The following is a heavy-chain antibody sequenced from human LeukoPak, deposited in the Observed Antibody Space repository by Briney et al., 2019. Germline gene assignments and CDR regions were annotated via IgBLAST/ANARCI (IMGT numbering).Heavy chain of an antibody. CDR2: IKQDGSEK. Sequence: PGESLRLSCAASGFTFSSYWMSWVRQAPGKGLEWVANIKQDGSEKYYVDSVKGRFTISRDNAKNSLYLQMNSLRAEDTAVYYCARDLLITMVRGNWYYFDYWGQGTLVTVSS. D-gene: IGHD3-10*01. V-gene: IGHV3-7*01. J-gene: IGHJ4*02. CDR3: ARDLLITMVRGNWYYFDY. CDR1: GFTFSSYW.